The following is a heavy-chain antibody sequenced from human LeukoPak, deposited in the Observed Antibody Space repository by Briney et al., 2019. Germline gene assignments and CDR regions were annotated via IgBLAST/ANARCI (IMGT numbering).Heavy chain of an antibody. CDR1: GYTFTSYY. D-gene: IGHD3-3*01. Sequence: ASVKVSCKASGYTFTSYYMHWVRQAPGQGLEWMGWISAYNGNTNYAQKLQGRVTMTTDTSTSTAYMELRSLRSDDTAVYYCARETSRSDFDYWGQGTLVTVSS. J-gene: IGHJ4*02. V-gene: IGHV1-18*04. CDR3: ARETSRSDFDY. CDR2: ISAYNGNT.